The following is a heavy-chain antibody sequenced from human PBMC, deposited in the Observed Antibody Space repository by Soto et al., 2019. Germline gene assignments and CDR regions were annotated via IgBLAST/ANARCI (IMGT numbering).Heavy chain of an antibody. Sequence: ESGGGLVQPGGSLKLSCATSGFTFSASAMHWVRQASGKGLEWVGHIRSKANNYAAAYAASVKGRFTISRDDSKNTAYLQMNSLKTEDTAVYYCTRHLMDVWDQGTTVTVSS. CDR3: TRHLMDV. CDR2: IRSKANNYAA. CDR1: GFTFSASA. V-gene: IGHV3-73*01. J-gene: IGHJ6*02.